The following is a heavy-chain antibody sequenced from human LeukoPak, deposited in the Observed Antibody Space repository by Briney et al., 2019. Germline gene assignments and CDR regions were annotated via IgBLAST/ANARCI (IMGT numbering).Heavy chain of an antibody. CDR1: GYTFTSYD. Sequence: GASVKVSCKASGYTFTSYDINWVRQATGQLLEWMGWMNPNSGNTGYAQKFQGRVTMTRNTSISTAYMELSSLRSEDTAVYYCARAGLGYCSGGSCYPTLLRSYYYYYMDVWGKGTTVTVSS. CDR3: ARAGLGYCSGGSCYPTLLRSYYYYYMDV. CDR2: MNPNSGNT. J-gene: IGHJ6*03. D-gene: IGHD2-15*01. V-gene: IGHV1-8*01.